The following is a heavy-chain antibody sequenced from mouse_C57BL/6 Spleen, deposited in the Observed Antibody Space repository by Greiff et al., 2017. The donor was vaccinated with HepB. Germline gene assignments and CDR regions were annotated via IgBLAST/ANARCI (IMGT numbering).Heavy chain of an antibody. Sequence: EVHLVESGPELVKPGASVKISCKASGYSFTDYNMNWVKQSNGKSLEWIGVINPNYGTTSYNQKFKGKATLTVDQSSSTAYMQLNSLTSEDSAVYYCAKETGTLRYYAMDYWGQGTSVTVSS. J-gene: IGHJ4*01. D-gene: IGHD4-1*01. CDR1: GYSFTDYN. V-gene: IGHV1-39*01. CDR3: AKETGTLRYYAMDY. CDR2: INPNYGTT.